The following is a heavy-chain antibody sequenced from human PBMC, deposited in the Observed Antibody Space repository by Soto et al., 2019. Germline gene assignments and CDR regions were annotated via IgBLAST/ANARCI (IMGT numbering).Heavy chain of an antibody. CDR1: GYTFTGYY. V-gene: IGHV1-2*02. J-gene: IGHJ4*02. D-gene: IGHD2-8*01. Sequence: SVKVSCKASGYTFTGYYMHWVRQAPGQGLEWMGWINPNSGGTNYAQKFQGRVTMTRDTSISTAYMELSRLRSDDTAVYYCARESGYCTNGVCYGFDYWGQGTLVTVSS. CDR3: ARESGYCTNGVCYGFDY. CDR2: INPNSGGT.